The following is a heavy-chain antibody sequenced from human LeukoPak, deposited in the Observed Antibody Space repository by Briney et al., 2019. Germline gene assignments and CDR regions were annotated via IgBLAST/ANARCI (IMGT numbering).Heavy chain of an antibody. V-gene: IGHV1-2*02. J-gene: IGHJ3*01. CDR1: GYTFTAYY. Sequence: ASVKVSCKASGYTFTAYYMHWVRQAPGQGLEWMGWINPNSGGTNYAQKFQGRVTMTRDTSISTAYMELSRLRSDDTAVYYCAFGIQIWVRGARGAFAFWGQGTMVTVSS. CDR2: INPNSGGT. D-gene: IGHD5-18*01. CDR3: AFGIQIWVRGARGAFAF.